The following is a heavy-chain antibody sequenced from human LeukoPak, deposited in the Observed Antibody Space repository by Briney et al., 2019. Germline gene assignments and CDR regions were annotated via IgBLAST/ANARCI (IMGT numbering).Heavy chain of an antibody. J-gene: IGHJ4*02. V-gene: IGHV3-33*01. Sequence: PGGSLRLSCAASGFTFSSYVMHWVRQAPGKGLGWVAVIWYDGSNKYYEDSVKGRFTISRDNSKNIVYLQMDGLRAEDTGVYFCTRYNTGSVDYWGQGTLVTVSS. CDR3: TRYNTGSVDY. CDR1: GFTFSSYV. CDR2: IWYDGSNK. D-gene: IGHD2-8*02.